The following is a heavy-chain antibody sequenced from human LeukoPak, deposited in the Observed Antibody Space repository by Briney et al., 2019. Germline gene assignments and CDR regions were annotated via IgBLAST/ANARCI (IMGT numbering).Heavy chain of an antibody. J-gene: IGHJ4*02. CDR2: TSSSSSSI. Sequence: PEVSLRLTGAASGFTFSRNSIDWIRTGPGKGLAWVSATSSSSSSIYYADSVQGRFTVSRANAKNSLYLQMHSLRAEDTAVYYCARTEGSGYSFFDYWGQGTLVTVS. D-gene: IGHD3-3*01. CDR3: ARTEGSGYSFFDY. CDR1: GFTFSRNS. V-gene: IGHV3-21*01.